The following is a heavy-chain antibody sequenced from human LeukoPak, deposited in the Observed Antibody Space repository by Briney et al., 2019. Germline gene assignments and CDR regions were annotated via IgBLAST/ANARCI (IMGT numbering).Heavy chain of an antibody. Sequence: PSETLSLTCIVPGDSISSHYWSWIRQPAGKGLEWIGRIYTSGSTNYNPSLRSRVTMSVDTSKNQFSLKLSSVTAADTAVYYCARQAYNSGWYADYWGQGTLVTVSS. D-gene: IGHD6-19*01. CDR3: ARQAYNSGWYADY. CDR1: GDSISSHY. CDR2: IYTSGST. J-gene: IGHJ4*02. V-gene: IGHV4-4*07.